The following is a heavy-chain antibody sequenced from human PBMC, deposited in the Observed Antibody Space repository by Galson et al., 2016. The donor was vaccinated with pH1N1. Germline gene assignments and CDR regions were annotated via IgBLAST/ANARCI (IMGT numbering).Heavy chain of an antibody. CDR2: TNWKGDST. V-gene: IGHV3-20*04. D-gene: IGHD5/OR15-5a*01. J-gene: IGHJ6*02. Sequence: SLRLSCAASGFIFDDYGMSWVRQAPGKGLEWVSGTNWKGDSTGYADSVKGRFTISRDNAKDSLYLQMNSLRVEDTALYYCGRGGGSVVRSYSYGMDVWGQGTTVTVS. CDR3: GRGGGSVVRSYSYGMDV. CDR1: GFIFDDYG.